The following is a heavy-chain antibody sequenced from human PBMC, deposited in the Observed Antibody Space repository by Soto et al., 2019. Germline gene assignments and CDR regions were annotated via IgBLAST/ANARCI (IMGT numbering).Heavy chain of an antibody. Sequence: GGSLRLACAASGFTFSTYAMTWVRQAPGKGLEWVSGISGSGGSTYYADSVKGRFTISRDNSNNTLYLQVDSLRAEDTAVYYCAKGPHFDFWSGYSHYFDYWGQGTLVTVSS. V-gene: IGHV3-23*01. D-gene: IGHD3-3*01. CDR2: ISGSGGST. CDR3: AKGPHFDFWSGYSHYFDY. CDR1: GFTFSTYA. J-gene: IGHJ4*02.